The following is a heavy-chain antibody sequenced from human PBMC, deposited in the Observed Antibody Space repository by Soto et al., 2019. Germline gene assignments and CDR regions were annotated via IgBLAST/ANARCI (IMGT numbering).Heavy chain of an antibody. CDR2: IIPIFGTA. J-gene: IGHJ2*01. CDR1: GGTFSSYA. Sequence: QVQLVQSGAEVKKPGSSVKVSCKASGGTFSSYAISWVRQAPGQGLEWMGGIIPIFGTANYAQKFQGRVTITADESTSTAYMELSSLRSEGTAVYYCARQSDCSSTSCYWYFDLWGRGTLVTVSS. V-gene: IGHV1-69*01. D-gene: IGHD2-2*01. CDR3: ARQSDCSSTSCYWYFDL.